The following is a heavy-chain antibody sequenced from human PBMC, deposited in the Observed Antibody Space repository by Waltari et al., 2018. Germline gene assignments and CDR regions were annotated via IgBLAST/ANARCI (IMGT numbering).Heavy chain of an antibody. CDR3: ATGAS. CDR2: CDPEDGEA. CDR1: GYTFTDLS. J-gene: IGHJ4*02. V-gene: IGHV1-24*01. Sequence: QVQLVQSGAEVKKPGASVKVSCTVSGYTFTDLSIHWVRQGRGKGLEGMGSCDPEDGEAIYARKVQGRVTMTEDTSTDTADMELGSLGCEDTAVDYCATGASWGQGTLVTVSS.